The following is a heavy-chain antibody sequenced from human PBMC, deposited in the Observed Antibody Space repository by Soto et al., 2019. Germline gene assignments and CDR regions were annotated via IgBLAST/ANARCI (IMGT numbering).Heavy chain of an antibody. CDR3: ARCYDTFDS. Sequence: PSETLSLTGSVAGDSFSSSGHYWGWIRQPPGKGLYWIGSVSYSGYTSDTPSLKSRVTISVDTSKNQFSLNLDSVTAADTEVYYCARCYDTFDSRGRGNLVTVS. V-gene: IGHV4-39*01. CDR1: GDSFSSSGHY. D-gene: IGHD3-22*01. J-gene: IGHJ4*02. CDR2: VSYSGYT.